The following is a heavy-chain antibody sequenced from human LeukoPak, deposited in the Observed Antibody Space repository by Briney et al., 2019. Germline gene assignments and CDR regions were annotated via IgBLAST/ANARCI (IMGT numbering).Heavy chain of an antibody. J-gene: IGHJ4*02. Sequence: GGSLRLSCAASGFNLSTYAMSCVRQAPGKGLEWVSAISGSAGSTCYADSVKGRFTISRDNSKNTLYLQMNSLRAEDTAVYYCAKGSPYSGSSFDSWGQGTLVTVSS. CDR1: GFNLSTYA. CDR3: AKGSPYSGSSFDS. V-gene: IGHV3-23*01. CDR2: ISGSAGST. D-gene: IGHD1-26*01.